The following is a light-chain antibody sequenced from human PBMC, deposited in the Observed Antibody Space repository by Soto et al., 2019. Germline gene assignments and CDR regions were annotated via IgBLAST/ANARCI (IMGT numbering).Light chain of an antibody. CDR3: SSYAGSNNLG. Sequence: QPVLTQPPSASGSPGQSVTISCTGTSSDVGGYNYVSWYQQHPGKAPKLMIYDVSKRPSGVPDRFSGSKSGNTASLTVSGLQSEDEADYYCSSYAGSNNLGFGGGTKLTVL. CDR1: SSDVGGYNY. V-gene: IGLV2-8*01. J-gene: IGLJ2*01. CDR2: DVS.